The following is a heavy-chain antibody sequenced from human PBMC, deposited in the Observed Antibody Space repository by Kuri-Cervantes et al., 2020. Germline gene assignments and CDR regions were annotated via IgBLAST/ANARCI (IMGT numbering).Heavy chain of an antibody. Sequence: GSLRLSCAVYGGSFSGYYWSWIRQPPGKGLEWIGEINHSGSTNYNPSLKSRVTMSVDTSKNQFSLKLSSVTAADTAVYYCARDLTTVTTGYYYYGMDVWGQGTTVTVSS. CDR1: GGSFSGYY. V-gene: IGHV4-34*01. CDR2: INHSGST. CDR3: ARDLTTVTTGYYYYGMDV. J-gene: IGHJ6*02. D-gene: IGHD4-11*01.